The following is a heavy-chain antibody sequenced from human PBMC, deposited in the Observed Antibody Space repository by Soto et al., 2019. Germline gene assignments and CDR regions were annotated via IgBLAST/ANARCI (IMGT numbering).Heavy chain of an antibody. CDR1: GFAFSTYG. CDR2: TTSDGARI. J-gene: IGHJ4*02. Sequence: QVQLVESGGGVVQPGRSLRLSCAASGFAFSTYGMHWVRQAPGKGLEWVAVTTSDGARINSADSVKGRFTISRDNSRTTLYLQMNSLRIDDTAVYYCARKNPGREWELPDYWGQGTLVTVSS. V-gene: IGHV3-30*03. D-gene: IGHD1-26*01. CDR3: ARKNPGREWELPDY.